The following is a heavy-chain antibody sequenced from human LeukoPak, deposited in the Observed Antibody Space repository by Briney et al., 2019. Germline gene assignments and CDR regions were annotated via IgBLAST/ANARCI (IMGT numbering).Heavy chain of an antibody. D-gene: IGHD3/OR15-3a*01. CDR3: VRGPERLWGEVWTDYYIAYFDY. V-gene: IGHV4-59*01. Sequence: SETLSLTCSVSGGSMRSYYWNWIRQSPGKGLEWIGCIYYTGYTDYNPSLKSRVTISVDTSKNQFSLKLRSVTAADTAVYYCVRGPERLWGEVWTDYYIAYFDYWGQGTLVTVSS. J-gene: IGHJ4*02. CDR2: IYYTGYT. CDR1: GGSMRSYY.